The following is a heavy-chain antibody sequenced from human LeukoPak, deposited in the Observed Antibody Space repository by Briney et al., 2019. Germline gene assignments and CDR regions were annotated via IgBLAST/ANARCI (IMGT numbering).Heavy chain of an antibody. Sequence: GGSLRLSCAASGFTFSSYGMLWVRQAPGKGLEWVAFIRYDGSNKYYADSVKGRFTISRDNSKNTLYLQMNSLRAEDTAVYYCARQGITIFGVVNDYWGQGTLVTVSS. D-gene: IGHD3-3*01. J-gene: IGHJ4*02. CDR2: IRYDGSNK. CDR1: GFTFSSYG. CDR3: ARQGITIFGVVNDY. V-gene: IGHV3-30*02.